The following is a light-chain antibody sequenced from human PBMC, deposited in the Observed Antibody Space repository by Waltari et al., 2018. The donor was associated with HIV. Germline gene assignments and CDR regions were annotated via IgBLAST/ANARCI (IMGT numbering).Light chain of an antibody. CDR2: DVR. J-gene: IGLJ1*01. V-gene: IGLV2-11*01. CDR1: SRDVGAYTR. CDR3: CSFAGSYIV. Sequence: QSALTQPRSVSGSPGKSVPISCTGTSRDVGAYTRAPWYQQHPGKAPKVVIYDVRERPAGVPDRFSGSKSANTASLTISGLQADDEADYHCCSFAGSYIVFGTGTKVTVL.